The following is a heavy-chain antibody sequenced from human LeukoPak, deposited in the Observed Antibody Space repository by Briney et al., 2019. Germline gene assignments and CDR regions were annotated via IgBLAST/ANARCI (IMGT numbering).Heavy chain of an antibody. CDR1: GGTFSSYA. CDR3: AGSLGYCTSNVCYLKY. D-gene: IGHD2-8*01. Sequence: VASVKVSCKASGGTFSSYAISWVRQAPGQGLEWMGWISAQHGQAEYAPNSQDRVTMTTDTYTNTAYMELKSLRSDDTAVYYCAGSLGYCTSNVCYLKYWGQGTLVTVSS. CDR2: ISAQHGQA. J-gene: IGHJ4*02. V-gene: IGHV1-18*01.